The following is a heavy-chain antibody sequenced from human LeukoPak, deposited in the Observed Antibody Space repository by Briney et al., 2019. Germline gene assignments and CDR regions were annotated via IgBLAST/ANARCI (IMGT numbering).Heavy chain of an antibody. D-gene: IGHD3-22*01. J-gene: IGHJ3*02. CDR2: INWNGGST. Sequence: GGSLRLSCAASGFTFDDYGMSWVRQAPGKGLEWVSGINWNGGSTGYADSVKGRFTISRDNSKNTLYLQMNSLRAEDTAVYYCAKEAYYYDSSGYWGAFDIWGQGTMVTVSS. CDR3: AKEAYYYDSSGYWGAFDI. V-gene: IGHV3-20*04. CDR1: GFTFDDYG.